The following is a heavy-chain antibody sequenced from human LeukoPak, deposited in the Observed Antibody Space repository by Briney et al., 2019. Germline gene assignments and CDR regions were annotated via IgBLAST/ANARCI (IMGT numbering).Heavy chain of an antibody. CDR2: INHSGST. CDR1: GGSFSGYF. Sequence: SETLSLTCAVYGGSFSGYFWNWIRQPPGKGLEWIGEINHSGSTNYNPSLKSRVTISVDTSKNQFSLKLSSVTAADTAVYYCARDYGDPIYAFDSWGQGTLVTVSS. V-gene: IGHV4-34*01. CDR3: ARDYGDPIYAFDS. D-gene: IGHD4-17*01. J-gene: IGHJ4*02.